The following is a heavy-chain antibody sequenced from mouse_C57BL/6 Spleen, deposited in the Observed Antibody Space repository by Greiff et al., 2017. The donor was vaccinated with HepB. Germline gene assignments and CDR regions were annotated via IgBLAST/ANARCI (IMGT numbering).Heavy chain of an antibody. D-gene: IGHD1-1*01. CDR1: GYTFTSYW. CDR3: ARMGYYYGSSYLGAMDY. Sequence: QVQLQQPGAELVRPGSSVKLSCKASGYTFTSYWMHWVKQRPIQGLEWIGNIDPSDSETHYNQKFKDKATLTVDKSSSTAYMQLSSLTSEDSAVYYCARMGYYYGSSYLGAMDYWGQGTSVTVSS. J-gene: IGHJ4*01. CDR2: IDPSDSET. V-gene: IGHV1-52*01.